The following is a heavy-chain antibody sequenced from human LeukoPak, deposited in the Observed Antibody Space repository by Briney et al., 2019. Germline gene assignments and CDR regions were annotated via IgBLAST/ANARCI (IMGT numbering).Heavy chain of an antibody. CDR1: GFTFSSYS. V-gene: IGHV3-48*01. CDR3: ARDLRGYSYGRSPFDY. Sequence: GGSLRLSCAASGFTFSSYSMNWVRQAPGKGLEWVSYISSSSSTICYADSVKGRFNISRDNAKNSLYLQMNSLRAEDTAVYYCARDLRGYSYGRSPFDYWGQGTLVTVSS. D-gene: IGHD5-18*01. CDR2: ISSSSSTI. J-gene: IGHJ4*02.